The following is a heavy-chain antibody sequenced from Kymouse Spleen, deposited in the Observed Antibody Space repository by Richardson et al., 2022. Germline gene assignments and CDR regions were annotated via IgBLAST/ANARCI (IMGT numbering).Heavy chain of an antibody. CDR1: GFTFDDYA. Sequence: EVQLVESGGGLVQPGRSLRLSCAASGFTFDDYAMHWVRQAPGKGLEWVSGISWNSGSIGYADSVKGRFTISRDNAKNSLYLQMNSLRAEDTALYYCAKDRGRGSYGYYYYGMDVWGQGTTVTVSS. CDR2: ISWNSGSI. V-gene: IGHV3-9*01. D-gene: IGHD1-26*01. J-gene: IGHJ6*02. CDR3: AKDRGRGSYGYYYYGMDV.